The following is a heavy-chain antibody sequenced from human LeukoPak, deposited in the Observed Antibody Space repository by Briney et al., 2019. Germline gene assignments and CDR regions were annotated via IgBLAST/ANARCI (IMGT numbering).Heavy chain of an antibody. J-gene: IGHJ5*02. D-gene: IGHD6-13*01. CDR1: GHSFTSYW. Sequence: GESLKISCKGSGHSFTSYWIGWVRQMPGKGLEWMGIIYPGDSDTRYSPSFQGQVTISADKSISTAYLQWSSLKASDTAMYYCARLALDSSSWYSNWFDPWGQGTLVTVSS. V-gene: IGHV5-51*01. CDR3: ARLALDSSSWYSNWFDP. CDR2: IYPGDSDT.